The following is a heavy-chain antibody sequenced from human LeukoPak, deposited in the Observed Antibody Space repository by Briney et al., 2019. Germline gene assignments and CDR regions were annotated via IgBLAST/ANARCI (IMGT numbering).Heavy chain of an antibody. V-gene: IGHV3-74*01. CDR1: GLTFTTYW. Sequence: PGGSLRLSCAVSGLTFTTYWMHWVRQAPGKGRVWVSRINGDGSRSIYADSVKGRFTISRDNARNTLYLQMNSLRAEDTALYYCARTSPTSHFDFWGQGTLVTVSS. J-gene: IGHJ4*02. CDR3: ARTSPTSHFDF. D-gene: IGHD3-16*01. CDR2: INGDGSRS.